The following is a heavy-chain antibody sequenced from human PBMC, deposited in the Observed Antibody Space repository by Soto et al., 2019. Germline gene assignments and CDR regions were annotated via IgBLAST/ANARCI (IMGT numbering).Heavy chain of an antibody. CDR1: GYTFTSYY. CDR2: INPSGGST. CDR3: ATSEGYYYGMDV. V-gene: IGHV1-46*01. J-gene: IGHJ6*02. Sequence: ASVKVSCKASGYTFTSYYMHWVRQAPGQGLEWMGIINPSGGSTSYAQKLQGRVTMTRDTSTSTVYMELSSLRSEDTAVYYCATSEGYYYGMDVWGQGTTVTVSS.